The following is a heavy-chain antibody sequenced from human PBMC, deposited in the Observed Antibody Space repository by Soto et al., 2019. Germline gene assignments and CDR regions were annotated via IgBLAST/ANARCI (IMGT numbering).Heavy chain of an antibody. V-gene: IGHV1-46*01. CDR3: ARYPVYYDSSLVCYFYVMDV. D-gene: IGHD3-22*01. Sequence: ASVKVSCKASGYTFTSYYMHWVRQAPGQRLEWMGIINPSGGSTSYAQKFQGRVTMTRDTSTSTVYMELSSLRSEDTAVYYCARYPVYYDSSLVCYFYVMDVWGKGTTVTVSS. CDR1: GYTFTSYY. CDR2: INPSGGST. J-gene: IGHJ6*04.